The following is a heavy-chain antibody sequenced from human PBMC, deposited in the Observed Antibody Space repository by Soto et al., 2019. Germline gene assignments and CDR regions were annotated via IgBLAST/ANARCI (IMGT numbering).Heavy chain of an antibody. CDR2: IYPGDSDT. D-gene: IGHD6-13*01. Sequence: GEALKIACRISGYSFTSYWVGLVRQMPGKGLEWMGIIYPGDSDTRYSPSFQGQVTISADKSISTAYLQWSSLKASDTAMYYCARGGGAAFNLFDYWGQGTLVTVSS. CDR3: ARGGGAAFNLFDY. V-gene: IGHV5-51*01. CDR1: GYSFTSYW. J-gene: IGHJ4*02.